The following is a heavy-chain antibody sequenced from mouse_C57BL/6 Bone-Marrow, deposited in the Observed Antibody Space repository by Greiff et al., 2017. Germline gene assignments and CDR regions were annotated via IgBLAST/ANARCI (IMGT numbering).Heavy chain of an antibody. CDR3: ASEVYGSGYAGWYFDV. CDR2: ISHGGGST. Sequence: EVMLVESGGGLVQPGGSLKLSCAASGFTFSDYYMYWVRQTPEKRLEWVAYISHGGGSTYYPDTVKGRFTLSRDNATNTLYLQLSRLKSEDTAMYYGASEVYGSGYAGWYFDVWGTGTTLTVSS. J-gene: IGHJ1*03. V-gene: IGHV5-12*01. CDR1: GFTFSDYY. D-gene: IGHD1-1*01.